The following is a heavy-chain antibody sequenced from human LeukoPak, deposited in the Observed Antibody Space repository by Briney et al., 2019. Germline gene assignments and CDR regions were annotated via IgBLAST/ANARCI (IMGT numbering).Heavy chain of an antibody. D-gene: IGHD1-26*01. CDR1: GFTLSTYD. CDR3: ARDQGYYDANNWFDP. CDR2: IYEAGNT. J-gene: IGHJ5*02. Sequence: PGGSLRLSCAASGFTLSTYDMHWVRQVTGEALEWVSMIYEAGNTYYTGSVKGRFTISRDNAKNSLYLQMNSLRAEDTAVYYCARDQGYYDANNWFDPWGQGTLVTVSS. V-gene: IGHV3-13*01.